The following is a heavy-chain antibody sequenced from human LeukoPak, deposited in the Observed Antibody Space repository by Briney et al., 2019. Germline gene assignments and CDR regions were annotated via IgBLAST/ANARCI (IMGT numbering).Heavy chain of an antibody. Sequence: ASVKVSCKVSGYTLTELSMHWVRQAPGQGLEWMGWIKPNSGGTNYAQKFQGRVTMTRDTSISTAYMELSRLRSDDTAVYYCARDPDLTTWEWRTDGYFDYWGQGTLVTVSS. J-gene: IGHJ4*02. D-gene: IGHD3-3*01. V-gene: IGHV1-2*02. CDR1: GYTLTELS. CDR3: ARDPDLTTWEWRTDGYFDY. CDR2: IKPNSGGT.